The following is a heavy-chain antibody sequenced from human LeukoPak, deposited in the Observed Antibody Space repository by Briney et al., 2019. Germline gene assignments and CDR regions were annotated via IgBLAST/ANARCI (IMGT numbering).Heavy chain of an antibody. V-gene: IGHV3-21*01. CDR1: GFTFSSYS. Sequence: GGSLRLSCAASGFTFSSYSMNWVRQAPGKGLEWVSSISSSSSYIYYADSVKGRFTISRDNAKNSLYLQMNSLRAEDTAVYYCARDLTVHEHGMDVWGQGTTVTVSS. D-gene: IGHD4-11*01. J-gene: IGHJ6*02. CDR2: ISSSSSYI. CDR3: ARDLTVHEHGMDV.